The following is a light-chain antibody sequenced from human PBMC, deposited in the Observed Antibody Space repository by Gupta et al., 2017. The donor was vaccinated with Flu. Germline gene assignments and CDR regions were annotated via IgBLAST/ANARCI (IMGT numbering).Light chain of an antibody. V-gene: IGKV3-20*01. CDR2: AAS. CDR3: QQYGSSPWT. J-gene: IGKJ1*01. Sequence: EIVLTQSPGTLSLSPGERVTLSCRASQSVSRSYLAWYQQKPGQAPRLLFYAASSRVTGIPDRFSGGGSGTDFTLTISRLEPADFAVYYCQQYGSSPWTFGQGTKVEIK. CDR1: QSVSRSY.